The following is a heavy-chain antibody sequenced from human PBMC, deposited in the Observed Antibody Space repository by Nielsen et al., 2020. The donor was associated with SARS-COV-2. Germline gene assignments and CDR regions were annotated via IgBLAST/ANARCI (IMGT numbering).Heavy chain of an antibody. J-gene: IGHJ6*02. Sequence: SVKVSCKASGGTFSSYAISWVRQAPGQGLEWMGGIIPIFGTANYAQKFQGRVTITADESTSTAYMELSSLRSEVTAVYYCASTLVVVTAIYRGNYYYYGMDVWGQGTTVTVSS. D-gene: IGHD2-21*02. CDR3: ASTLVVVTAIYRGNYYYYGMDV. CDR2: IIPIFGTA. CDR1: GGTFSSYA. V-gene: IGHV1-69*13.